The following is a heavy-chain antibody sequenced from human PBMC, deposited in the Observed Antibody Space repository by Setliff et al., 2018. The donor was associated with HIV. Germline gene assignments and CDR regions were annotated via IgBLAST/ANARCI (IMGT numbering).Heavy chain of an antibody. J-gene: IGHJ4*02. Sequence: SETLSLTCAVYGGSFSGYYWSWIRQSPGKGLEWIGEINHSGSTNYNPSLKSRVSISVDKSKNQFSLKLNSVTAADTAMYYCARGTYGGYAGLFDYWGQGSLVTVSS. V-gene: IGHV4-34*01. CDR3: ARGTYGGYAGLFDY. D-gene: IGHD5-12*01. CDR2: INHSGST. CDR1: GGSFSGYY.